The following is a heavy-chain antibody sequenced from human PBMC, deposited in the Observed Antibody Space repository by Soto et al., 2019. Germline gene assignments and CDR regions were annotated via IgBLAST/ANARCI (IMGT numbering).Heavy chain of an antibody. D-gene: IGHD5-18*01. CDR3: ARGPPETAMVHRYVYYMDV. V-gene: IGHV3-13*01. CDR1: GFTFSSYD. CDR2: IGTAGDT. J-gene: IGHJ6*03. Sequence: GGSLRLSCAASGFTFSSYDMHWVRQATGKGLEWVSAIGTAGDTYYPGSVKGRFTISRENARNTLYLQMNSLRAGDTAVYYCARGPPETAMVHRYVYYMDVWGKGTTVTVSS.